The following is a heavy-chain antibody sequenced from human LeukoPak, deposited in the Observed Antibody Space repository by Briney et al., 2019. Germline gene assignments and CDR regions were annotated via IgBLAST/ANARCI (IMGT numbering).Heavy chain of an antibody. CDR2: ISAYNGNT. D-gene: IGHD3-10*01. V-gene: IGHV1-18*01. CDR3: ATSFYGSERHHYYYYFLDV. Sequence: ASVKVSCKASGYTFTSYGISWVRQAPGQGLEWMGWISAYNGNTNYAQKLQGRVTMTTDTSTSTAYMELRSLRSDDTAVYYCATSFYGSERHHYYYYFLDVWGKGTTGTISS. CDR1: GYTFTSYG. J-gene: IGHJ6*03.